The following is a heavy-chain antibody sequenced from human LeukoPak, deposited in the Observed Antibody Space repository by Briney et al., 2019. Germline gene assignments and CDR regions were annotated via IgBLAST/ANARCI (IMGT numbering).Heavy chain of an antibody. CDR3: AASPPHCGADCPFDY. V-gene: IGHV5-51*01. D-gene: IGHD2-21*02. CDR1: GFTVTDHW. Sequence: GESLKISCKGSGFTVTDHWIAWVRQMPGKGLEWVGIIHPAVSDTPKSPSFQGQVVISVDRSISTAYLQWNSLKASETAMYYCAASPPHCGADCPFDYWGQGTLVTVSS. J-gene: IGHJ4*02. CDR2: IHPAVSDT.